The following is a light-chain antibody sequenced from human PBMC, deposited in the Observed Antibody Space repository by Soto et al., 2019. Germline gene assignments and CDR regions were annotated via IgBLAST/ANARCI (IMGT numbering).Light chain of an antibody. V-gene: IGKV3-15*01. CDR2: GAS. Sequence: EIVMTQSPATLSVSPGGRVTLSCRASQSVRNNLAWYQQKPGQAPRLLIYGASTRSTGIPARFSGSGSGTEFTLTISSLQSEDFAIYYCQHYNNWPQYTFGQGTKLEIK. CDR3: QHYNNWPQYT. CDR1: QSVRNN. J-gene: IGKJ2*01.